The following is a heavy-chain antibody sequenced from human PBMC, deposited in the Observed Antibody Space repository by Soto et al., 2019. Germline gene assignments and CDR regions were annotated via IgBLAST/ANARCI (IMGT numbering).Heavy chain of an antibody. J-gene: IGHJ3*02. CDR2: INPNSGGT. D-gene: IGHD2-21*01. CDR3: ARARGLYDDCSHILDI. Sequence: ASVKVSCKASGYTFTGYYMHWVRQAPGQGLEWMGWINPNSGGTNYAQKFQGRVTMTRDTSISTAYMELSRLRSDDTAVYYCARARGLYDDCSHILDIWGQGTMVTVSS. V-gene: IGHV1-2*02. CDR1: GYTFTGYY.